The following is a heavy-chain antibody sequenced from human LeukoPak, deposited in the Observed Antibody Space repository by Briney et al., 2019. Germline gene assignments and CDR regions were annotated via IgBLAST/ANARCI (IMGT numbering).Heavy chain of an antibody. J-gene: IGHJ4*02. V-gene: IGHV3-23*01. D-gene: IGHD3-22*01. CDR1: GFTFSSYT. Sequence: GGSLRLSCTASGFTFSSYTMSWVRQAPGKGLKWVSTTTTGGPNTYYADSVKGRFTISRDNSKNTLYVQVNSLGTEDTAAYYCAKGSYYDSSGSFYFDYWGQGTLVTVSS. CDR3: AKGSYYDSSGSFYFDY. CDR2: TTTGGPNT.